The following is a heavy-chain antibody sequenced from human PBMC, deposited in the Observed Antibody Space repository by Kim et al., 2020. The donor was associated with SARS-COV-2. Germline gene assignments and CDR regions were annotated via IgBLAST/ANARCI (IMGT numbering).Heavy chain of an antibody. D-gene: IGHD2-21*02. J-gene: IGHJ4*02. CDR3: ARDYGDCGGDCYSSFSGDY. V-gene: IGHV3-30*01. Sequence: ARFTISRDTSKNTLYLQMNSLRAEDTAVYYCARDYGDCGGDCYSSFSGDYWGQGTLVTVSS.